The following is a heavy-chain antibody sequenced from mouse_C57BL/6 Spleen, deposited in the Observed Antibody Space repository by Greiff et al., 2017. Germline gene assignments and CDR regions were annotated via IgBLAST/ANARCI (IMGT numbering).Heavy chain of an antibody. V-gene: IGHV1-26*01. CDR3: ARGLMDY. Sequence: EVKLQQSGPELVKPGASVKISCKASGYTFTDYYMNWVKQSHGKSLEWIGDINPKNGGTSYNQKFKGKATLTVDKSSSTAYMELRSLTSEDSAVYYCARGLMDYWGQGTSVTVSS. CDR2: INPKNGGT. CDR1: GYTFTDYY. J-gene: IGHJ4*01. D-gene: IGHD3-1*01.